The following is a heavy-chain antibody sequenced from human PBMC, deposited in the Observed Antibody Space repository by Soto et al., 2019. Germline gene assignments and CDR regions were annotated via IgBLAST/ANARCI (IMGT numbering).Heavy chain of an antibody. J-gene: IGHJ4*02. CDR2: IRNKGNNYAT. D-gene: IGHD5-18*01. CDR1: GFTFSDSA. Sequence: GGSLRLSCATSGFTFSDSAMHWVRQASGKGLEWVGRIRNKGNNYATAYTASVKGRFTISRDDSKNTVYLQMNSLKIDDTAVYYCTSRRDWTAVDPLDYWGQGTLVTVSS. V-gene: IGHV3-73*01. CDR3: TSRRDWTAVDPLDY.